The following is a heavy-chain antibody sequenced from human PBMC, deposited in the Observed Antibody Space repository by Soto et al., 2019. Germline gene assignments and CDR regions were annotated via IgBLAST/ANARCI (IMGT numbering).Heavy chain of an antibody. CDR2: IYCSGST. J-gene: IGHJ4*02. CDR1: GGSIGSGDYY. D-gene: IGHD1-20*01. V-gene: IGHV4-30-4*01. Sequence: KPSETLSLTCTVSGGSIGSGDYYWSWIRQRPGKGLEWIGYIYCSGSTYYNPSLKSRVTISVDTSKNQFSLKLSSVTAADTAVYYCAIETVYYYFDYWGQGTLVTVSS. CDR3: AIETVYYYFDY.